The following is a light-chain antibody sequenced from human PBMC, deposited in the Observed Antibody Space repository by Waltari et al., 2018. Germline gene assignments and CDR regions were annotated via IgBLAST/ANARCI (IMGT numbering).Light chain of an antibody. J-gene: IGKJ1*01. Sequence: EIVLTQSPGTLSLSPGERATLSCRASQSVRSSYLAWYQHKPGQAPRLLIYGASSRATGIADRFSGSGSGTDFNLTISRLEPEDFAVYYCQQYNLWPWTFDQGTKVDIK. CDR2: GAS. CDR3: QQYNLWPWT. V-gene: IGKV3-20*01. CDR1: QSVRSSY.